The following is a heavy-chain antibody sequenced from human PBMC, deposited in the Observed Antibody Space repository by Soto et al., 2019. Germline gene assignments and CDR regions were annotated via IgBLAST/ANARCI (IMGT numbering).Heavy chain of an antibody. V-gene: IGHV3-30-3*01. CDR1: GFTFSTFA. J-gene: IGHJ5*02. CDR2: ISHDGRIE. Sequence: GGSLRLSCAASGFTFSTFALHWVRQAPGEGLEWVALISHDGRIEKYADSVKGRFTISRDNSKNTLYMQMDRLRLEGTGVYYCARDGLPDDFRSGGYWFDPWGQGTQVTVSS. CDR3: ARDGLPDDFRSGGYWFDP. D-gene: IGHD3-3*01.